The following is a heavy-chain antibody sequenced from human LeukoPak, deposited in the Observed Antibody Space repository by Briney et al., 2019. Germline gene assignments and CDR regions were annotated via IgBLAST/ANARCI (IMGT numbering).Heavy chain of an antibody. CDR1: GGSISSSNW. V-gene: IGHV4-39*01. CDR3: ARHYGP. Sequence: SETLSLTCAVSGGSISSSNWWSWVRQPPGKGLEWIGSIYDSGSTYYNLSLKSRVTISVDTSKYQFSLKLNSVTAADTAVYYCARHYGPWGQGTLVTVSS. J-gene: IGHJ5*02. CDR2: IYDSGST. D-gene: IGHD3-10*01.